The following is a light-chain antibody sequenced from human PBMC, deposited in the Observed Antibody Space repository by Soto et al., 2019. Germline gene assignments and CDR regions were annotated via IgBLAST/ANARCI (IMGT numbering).Light chain of an antibody. J-gene: IGKJ5*01. CDR3: QQRSNWPPIT. CDR1: QSVSIY. Sequence: EIVLTQSPATLSLSPGERATLSCRASQSVSIYLAGYQQKPGQAPRLLIYDASNRATGIPARFSGSGSGTDFTPTISSLEPEDFAVYYCQQRSNWPPITFGQGTRLEIK. CDR2: DAS. V-gene: IGKV3-11*01.